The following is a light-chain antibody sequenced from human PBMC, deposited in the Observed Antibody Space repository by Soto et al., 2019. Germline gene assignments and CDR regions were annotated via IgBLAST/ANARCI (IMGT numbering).Light chain of an antibody. CDR1: QSISSW. CDR3: QQFDNAPPTLT. J-gene: IGKJ4*01. CDR2: DAS. V-gene: IGKV1-5*01. Sequence: DIQMTQSPSTLSASVGDRVTITCRASQSISSWLAWYQQKPGKAPKLLIYDASSLESGVPSRFSGRGSGTEFTLTISSLQPDDFATYYCQQFDNAPPTLTFGGGTKVDIX.